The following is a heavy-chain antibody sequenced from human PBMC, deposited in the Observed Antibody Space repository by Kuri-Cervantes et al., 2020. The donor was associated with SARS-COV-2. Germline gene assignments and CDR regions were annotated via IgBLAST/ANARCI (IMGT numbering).Heavy chain of an antibody. CDR3: ARGQNFELLWFGESISYYFDY. D-gene: IGHD3-10*01. CDR1: GGSFSGYY. J-gene: IGHJ4*02. Sequence: GSLRLSCAVYGGSFSGYYWSWIRQPPGKGLEWIGEINHSGSTNYNPSLKSRVTISVDTSKNQFSLKLSSVTAADTAVYYCARGQNFELLWFGESISYYFDYWGQGTLVTVSS. V-gene: IGHV4-34*01. CDR2: INHSGST.